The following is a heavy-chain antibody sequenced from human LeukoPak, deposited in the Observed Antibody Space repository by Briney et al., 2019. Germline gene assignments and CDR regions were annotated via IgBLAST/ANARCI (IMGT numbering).Heavy chain of an antibody. D-gene: IGHD1-26*01. V-gene: IGHV1-69*05. J-gene: IGHJ5*02. CDR2: IIPIFGTA. Sequence: GASVKVSCKASGGTFSSYAISWVRQAPGQGLEWMGGIIPIFGTANYAQKFQGRVTITRDESTSTAYMELSSLRSEDTAVYYCARSTQPGDGIWFDHWGQGTLVTVSS. CDR1: GGTFSSYA. CDR3: ARSTQPGDGIWFDH.